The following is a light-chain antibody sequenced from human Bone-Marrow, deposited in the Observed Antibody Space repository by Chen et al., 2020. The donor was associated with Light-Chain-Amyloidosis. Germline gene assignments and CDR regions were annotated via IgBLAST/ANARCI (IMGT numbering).Light chain of an antibody. CDR2: QDI. V-gene: IGLV3-25*03. CDR1: FLPNQD. Sequence: SYELTQPPSVSVSPGQTARITCSGDFLPNQDASWYLQKAGQAPVMVIYQDIKRPSGIPERFAGSSSGTKVTLTISGVQAEDEADYYCQSVDNSGSWVFGGGTELTVL. CDR3: QSVDNSGSWV. J-gene: IGLJ2*01.